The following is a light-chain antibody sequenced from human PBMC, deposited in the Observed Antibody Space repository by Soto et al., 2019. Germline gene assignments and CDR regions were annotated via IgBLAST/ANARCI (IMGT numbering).Light chain of an antibody. V-gene: IGLV1-44*01. Sequence: QSVLTQPPSASGTPGQRVTISCSGSSSNIGSNTVNWYQQLPGTAPKLLIYSNNQRPSGVPDRFSGSKSGTSASLAIRGLQSADYAGYYCAAWDDSLNGRVFGGGTKLTVL. CDR1: SSNIGSNT. CDR2: SNN. CDR3: AAWDDSLNGRV. J-gene: IGLJ3*02.